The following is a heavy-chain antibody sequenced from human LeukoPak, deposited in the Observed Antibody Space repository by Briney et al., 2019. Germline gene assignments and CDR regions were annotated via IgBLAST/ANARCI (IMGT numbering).Heavy chain of an antibody. D-gene: IGHD2-15*01. J-gene: IGHJ4*02. Sequence: ASVKVSCKASGYTFTDYFMHWVRQAPGQGLEWMGWINPNSGGTNYAQKFQGRVAMTRDTSISTAYMELSRLRSDDTAVYYCARGHLGYCSGGSCFAGGYWGQGTLVTVSS. V-gene: IGHV1-2*02. CDR1: GYTFTDYF. CDR3: ARGHLGYCSGGSCFAGGY. CDR2: INPNSGGT.